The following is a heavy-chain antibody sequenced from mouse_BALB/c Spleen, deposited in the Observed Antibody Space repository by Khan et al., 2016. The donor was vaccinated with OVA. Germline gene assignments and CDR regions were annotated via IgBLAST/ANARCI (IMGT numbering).Heavy chain of an antibody. CDR3: ARDFWFAY. J-gene: IGHJ3*01. CDR1: GFTFSNYA. V-gene: IGHV5-6-5*01. CDR2: ISSGDST. Sequence: EVELVESGGGLVKPGGSLKLSCAASGFTFSNYAMSWVRQSPEKRLEWVASISSGDSTYYPDSVKGRITISRDNARNILYLQMSSLRSEDTAMYFWARDFWFAYWGQGTLVT.